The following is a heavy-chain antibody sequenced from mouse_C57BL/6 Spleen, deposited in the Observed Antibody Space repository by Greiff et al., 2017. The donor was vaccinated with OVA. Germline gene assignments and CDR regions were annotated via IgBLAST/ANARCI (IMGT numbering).Heavy chain of an antibody. V-gene: IGHV5-4*03. CDR1: GFTFSSYA. D-gene: IGHD4-1*01. CDR3: ARGELDPFAY. J-gene: IGHJ3*01. CDR2: ISDGGSYT. Sequence: EVKLMESGGGLVKPGGSLKLSCAASGFTFSSYAMSWVRQTPEKRLEWVATISDGGSYTYYPDNVKGRFTISRDNAKNNLYLQMSHLKSEDTAMYYCARGELDPFAYWGQGTLVTVSA.